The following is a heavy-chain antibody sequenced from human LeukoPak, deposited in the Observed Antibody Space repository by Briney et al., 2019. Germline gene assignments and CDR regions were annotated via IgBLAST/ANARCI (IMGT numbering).Heavy chain of an antibody. J-gene: IGHJ4*02. CDR3: VRSAFHAGSGNYYDY. CDR2: IDNARSIT. Sequence: HPGGSLRLSCAASGFTFSNYWIHWVRQAPGKGLVWVSRIDNARSITTYADSVKGRFTISRDNAENTLYLQMNSLRVEDTAVYYCVRSAFHAGSGNYYDYWGQGTLVTVSS. CDR1: GFTFSNYW. D-gene: IGHD3-22*01. V-gene: IGHV3-74*03.